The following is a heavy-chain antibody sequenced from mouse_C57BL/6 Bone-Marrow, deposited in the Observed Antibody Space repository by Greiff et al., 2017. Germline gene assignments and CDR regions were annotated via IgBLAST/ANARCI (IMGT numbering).Heavy chain of an antibody. D-gene: IGHD1-1*01. Sequence: QVQLQQPGAELVKPGASVKLSCKASGYTFTSYWMHWVKQRPGQGLEWIGMIHPNSGSTNYNEKFKSKATLTVDKSSSTAYMQRSSLTSEDSAVYYCANYDGSPWFAYWGQGTLVTVSA. J-gene: IGHJ3*01. CDR1: GYTFTSYW. CDR3: ANYDGSPWFAY. CDR2: IHPNSGST. V-gene: IGHV1-64*01.